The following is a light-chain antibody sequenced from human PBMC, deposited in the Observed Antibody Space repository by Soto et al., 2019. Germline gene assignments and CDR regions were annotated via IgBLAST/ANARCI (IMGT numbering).Light chain of an antibody. Sequence: EIVLTQSPGTLSLSPGEGATLSCRASQSVSSSSLAWYQQKPGQAPRLLIYGASSRATGIPDRFSGSGSGTDFTLTISRLELEDFAVNYCQQYGSSPPTFGQGTKVEIK. V-gene: IGKV3-20*01. CDR1: QSVSSSS. CDR3: QQYGSSPPT. CDR2: GAS. J-gene: IGKJ1*01.